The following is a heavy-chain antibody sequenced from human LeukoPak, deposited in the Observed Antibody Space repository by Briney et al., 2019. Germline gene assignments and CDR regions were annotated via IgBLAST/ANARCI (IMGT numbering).Heavy chain of an antibody. CDR2: INPNSGGT. CDR1: GYTFTGYY. D-gene: IGHD3-9*01. V-gene: IGHV1-2*06. CDR3: ARAHYDILTGYYPNYLDY. Sequence: GASVKVSCKASGYTFTGYYMHWVRQAPGQGLEWMGRINPNSGGTNYAQKFQGRVTMTRDTSISTAYMELSRLRSDDTAVYYCARAHYDILTGYYPNYLDYWGQGTLVTVSS. J-gene: IGHJ4*02.